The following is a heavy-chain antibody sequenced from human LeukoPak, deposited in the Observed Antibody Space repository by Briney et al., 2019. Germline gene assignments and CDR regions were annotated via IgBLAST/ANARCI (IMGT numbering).Heavy chain of an antibody. D-gene: IGHD3-3*01. V-gene: IGHV1-2*02. CDR3: ARAPRSGYFYYYYYMDV. CDR1: GYTLTGYY. J-gene: IGHJ6*03. Sequence: GASVKVSCKASGYTLTGYYMHWVRQAPGQGLEWMGWINPNSGGTNYAQKFQGRVTMTRDTSISTAYMELSRLRSDDTAVYYCARAPRSGYFYYYYYMDVWGKGTTVTVSS. CDR2: INPNSGGT.